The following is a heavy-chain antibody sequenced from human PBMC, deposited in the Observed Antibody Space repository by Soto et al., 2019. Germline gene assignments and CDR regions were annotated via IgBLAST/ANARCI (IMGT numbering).Heavy chain of an antibody. CDR1: GGSITSTHW. D-gene: IGHD4-17*01. Sequence: SETLSLTCAVSGGSITSTHWWTWVRQPPGKGLEWIGEIYHSGSANYNPSLKSRVTISVDKSRNHFSLGLSSVTAADTAVYYCARGVDYGDPNFDSWGQGTLVTAPQ. CDR3: ARGVDYGDPNFDS. J-gene: IGHJ4*02. V-gene: IGHV4-4*02. CDR2: IYHSGSA.